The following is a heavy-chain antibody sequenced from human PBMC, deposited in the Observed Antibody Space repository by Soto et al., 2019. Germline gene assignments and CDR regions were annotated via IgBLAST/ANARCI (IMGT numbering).Heavy chain of an antibody. CDR3: ARVESGWAANY. CDR1: GYTFTSYA. J-gene: IGHJ4*02. D-gene: IGHD6-19*01. V-gene: IGHV1-3*01. CDR2: INAGNGNT. Sequence: QVQLVQSGAEVKRPGASVKVSCKASGYTFTSYAMHWVRQAPGQRLEWMGWINAGNGNTKYSQKFRGRVTSTRATSASTAYMELSSLRSEDTAVYYCARVESGWAANYWGQGTLVTVSS.